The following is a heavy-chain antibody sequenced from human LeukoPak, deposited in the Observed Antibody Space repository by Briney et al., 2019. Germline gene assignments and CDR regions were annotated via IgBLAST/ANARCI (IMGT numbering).Heavy chain of an antibody. CDR3: AKEMLWFGELFTLFDY. J-gene: IGHJ4*02. D-gene: IGHD3-10*01. CDR1: GFTFNNYA. Sequence: GGSLRLSCVSSGFTFNNYAMNWVRQAPGKGLEWVSSISGSGSITYYADSVKGRFTISRDNSKNTLYLQMNSLRAEDTAVYYCAKEMLWFGELFTLFDYWGQGTLVTVSS. CDR2: ISGSGSIT. V-gene: IGHV3-23*01.